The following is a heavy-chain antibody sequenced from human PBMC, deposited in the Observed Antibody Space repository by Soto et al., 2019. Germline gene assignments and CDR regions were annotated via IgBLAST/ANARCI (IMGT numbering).Heavy chain of an antibody. CDR3: ARHRTYYDFWSGYGYYYYGMDV. CDR2: IYYSGST. Sequence: PSETLSLTCTVSGGSISSSSYYWCWIRQPPGRGLEWIGSIYYSGSTYYNPSLKSRVTISVDTSKNQFSLKLSSVTAADTAVYYCARHRTYYDFWSGYGYYYYGMDVWGQGTTVT. CDR1: GGSISSSSYY. J-gene: IGHJ6*02. V-gene: IGHV4-39*01. D-gene: IGHD3-3*01.